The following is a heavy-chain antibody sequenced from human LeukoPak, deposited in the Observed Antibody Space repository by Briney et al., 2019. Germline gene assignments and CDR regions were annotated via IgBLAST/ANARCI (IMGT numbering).Heavy chain of an antibody. CDR1: GFTFSSYG. V-gene: IGHV3-30*02. CDR2: IRYDGSNK. Sequence: GSLRLSCAASGFTFSSYGMHWVRQAPGKGLEWVAFIRYDGSNKYYADSVKGRFTISRDNSKNTLYLQMNSLRAEDTAVYYCAKEVAVRGGGFDYWSQGTLVTVSS. CDR3: AKEVAVRGGGFDY. D-gene: IGHD3-10*01. J-gene: IGHJ4*02.